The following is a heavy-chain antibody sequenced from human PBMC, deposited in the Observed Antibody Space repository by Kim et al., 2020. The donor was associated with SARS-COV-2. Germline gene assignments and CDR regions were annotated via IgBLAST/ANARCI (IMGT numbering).Heavy chain of an antibody. Sequence: GESLKISCKGSGYSFTTYWLGWVRQMPGKGLEWMGVIYPSDSRTRYSPAFQGQVTISDDKSISTAYLHWSSLKASDTAMYYCARGGRDSSGWYLGGAFDIWGQGTMVTVSS. J-gene: IGHJ3*02. CDR2: IYPSDSRT. CDR1: GYSFTTYW. V-gene: IGHV5-51*01. CDR3: ARGGRDSSGWYLGGAFDI. D-gene: IGHD6-19*01.